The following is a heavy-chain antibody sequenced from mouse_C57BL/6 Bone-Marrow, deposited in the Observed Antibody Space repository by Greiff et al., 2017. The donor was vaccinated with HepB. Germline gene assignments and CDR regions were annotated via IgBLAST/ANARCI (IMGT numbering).Heavy chain of an antibody. CDR3: VRDSSGFSWFAY. CDR2: IRSKSNNYAT. V-gene: IGHV10-1*01. CDR1: GFSFNTYA. Sequence: EVKLVESGGGLVQPKGSLKLSCAASGFSFNTYAMNWVRQAPGKGLEWVARIRSKSNNYATYYADSVKDRFTISRDDSESMLYLQMNNLKTEDTAMYYCVRDSSGFSWFAYWGQGTLVTVSA. D-gene: IGHD3-2*02. J-gene: IGHJ3*01.